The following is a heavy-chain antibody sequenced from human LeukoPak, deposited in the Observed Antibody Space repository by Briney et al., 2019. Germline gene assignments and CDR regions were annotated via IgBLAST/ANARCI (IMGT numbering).Heavy chain of an antibody. J-gene: IGHJ4*02. CDR2: INPSGGST. Sequence: GASVKVSCKASGYSFTSYYMHWVRQAPGQGLEWMGIINPSGGSTSYAQKFQGRVTMTRDMSTSTVYMELSSLRSEDTAVYYCARDRGSRFDYWGQGTLVTVSS. V-gene: IGHV1-46*01. CDR3: ARDRGSRFDY. CDR1: GYSFTSYY.